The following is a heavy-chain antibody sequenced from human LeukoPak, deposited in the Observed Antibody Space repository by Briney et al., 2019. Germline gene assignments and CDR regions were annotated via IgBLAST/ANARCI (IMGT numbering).Heavy chain of an antibody. D-gene: IGHD3-16*01. CDR1: GFTFSSYN. CDR3: ASWALGY. V-gene: IGHV3-48*01. J-gene: IGHJ4*02. Sequence: GGSLRLSCAASGFTFSSYNMNWVRQAPGKGLEWISYISSDRSTIYYADSVKGRFTISRDNAQNSLYLQMNSLRAEDTAVYYCASWALGYWGQGTLVTVSS. CDR2: ISSDRSTI.